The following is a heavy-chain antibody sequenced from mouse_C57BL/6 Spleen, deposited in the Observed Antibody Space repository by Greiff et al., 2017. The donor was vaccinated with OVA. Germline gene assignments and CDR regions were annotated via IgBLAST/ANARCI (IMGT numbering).Heavy chain of an antibody. Sequence: EVMLVESGGGLVKPGGSLKLSCAASGFTFSDYGMHWVRQAPEKGLEWVAYISSGSSTIYYADTVKGRFTISSDNAKNTLFLQMTSLRSEEKAMYYCARGGSVFAYWGQGTLVTVSA. J-gene: IGHJ3*01. V-gene: IGHV5-17*01. CDR2: ISSGSSTI. CDR1: GFTFSDYG. CDR3: ARGGSVFAY.